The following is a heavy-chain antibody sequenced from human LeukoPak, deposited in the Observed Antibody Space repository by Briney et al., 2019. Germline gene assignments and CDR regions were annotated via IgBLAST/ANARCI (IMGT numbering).Heavy chain of an antibody. Sequence: ASVKVSCKASGGTFSSYAISWVRQAPGQGLEWMGGIIPIFGTANYAQKFQGRVTITADKSTSTAYMELSSLRSDDTAVYYCARDSWEVLLWCGEFSLWGRGTLVSVSS. D-gene: IGHD3-10*01. J-gene: IGHJ4*02. CDR2: IIPIFGTA. CDR1: GGTFSSYA. V-gene: IGHV1-69*06. CDR3: ARDSWEVLLWCGEFSL.